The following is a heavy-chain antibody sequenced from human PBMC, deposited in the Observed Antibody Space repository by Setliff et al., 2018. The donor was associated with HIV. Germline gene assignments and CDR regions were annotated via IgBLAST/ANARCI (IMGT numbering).Heavy chain of an antibody. CDR3: ARGFSGDYLFTGYLDV. CDR2: INHSRRT. D-gene: IGHD3-22*01. Sequence: SETLSLTCAVYGGSFSGFYWNWIRQAPGKGLEWVGEINHSRRTKYNPSLKSRVTISVDTSKNQFSLKLSSVTAADTAFYYCARGFSGDYLFTGYLDVWGKGTTVTVSS. CDR1: GGSFSGFY. V-gene: IGHV4-34*01. J-gene: IGHJ6*03.